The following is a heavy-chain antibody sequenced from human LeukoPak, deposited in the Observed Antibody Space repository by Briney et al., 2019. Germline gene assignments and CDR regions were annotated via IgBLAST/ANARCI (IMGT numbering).Heavy chain of an antibody. Sequence: SESLSLTCTVSGGSLSSSSYYWGWIRQPPVNGREWSGSIYYSQRTYYSPSRKSPVTISVDTSKNQSSLKLSSVIAADTAVYYCARLRNSNFDYWGQGTPVTASP. D-gene: IGHD2/OR15-2a*01. CDR2: IYYSQRT. CDR3: ARLRNSNFDY. V-gene: IGHV4-39*01. J-gene: IGHJ4*02. CDR1: GGSLSSSSYY.